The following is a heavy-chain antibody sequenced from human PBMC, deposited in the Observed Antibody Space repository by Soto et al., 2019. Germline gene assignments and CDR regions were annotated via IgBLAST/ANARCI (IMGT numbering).Heavy chain of an antibody. CDR1: GGSISSGGVY. J-gene: IGHJ5*02. D-gene: IGHD4-17*01. Sequence: HVQLQEAGPGLVKPSLTLSLTCTVSGGSISSGGVYWSWIRQHPGKGLAWIGYIYYSGSTYYNLSLKRRVTISVDTSKNQFSLKLSSVTAADTAVYYCARVNSHDYVLTGLWFDPWGQGTLVTVSS. CDR2: IYYSGST. V-gene: IGHV4-31*03. CDR3: ARVNSHDYVLTGLWFDP.